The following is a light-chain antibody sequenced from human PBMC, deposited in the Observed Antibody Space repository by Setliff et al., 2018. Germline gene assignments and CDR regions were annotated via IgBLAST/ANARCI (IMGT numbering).Light chain of an antibody. CDR2: EVT. CDR1: SSDVGGYHY. CDR3: SAYAGSNNWGV. J-gene: IGLJ1*01. Sequence: QSVLTQPPSASGSPGQSVTISCTGTSSDVGGYHYVSWYQHHPGKAPKLMIYEVTKRPSGVPDRFSGSKSGNTASLTVSGLQAEDEAEYYCSAYAGSNNWGVFGTGTKVTVL. V-gene: IGLV2-8*01.